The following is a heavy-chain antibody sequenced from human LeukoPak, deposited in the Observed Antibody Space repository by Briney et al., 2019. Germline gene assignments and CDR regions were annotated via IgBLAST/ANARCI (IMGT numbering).Heavy chain of an antibody. D-gene: IGHD6-13*01. CDR1: GFTFSSYE. Sequence: QTGGSLRLSCAASGFTFSSYEMNWVRQAPGKGLEWLSYISGSGSSIYYADSVKGRFTISRDNSKDSLYLQMNSLRADDTAVYYCARDLWVAAAGTRGAFDFWGQGTMVTVSS. V-gene: IGHV3-48*03. CDR3: ARDLWVAAAGTRGAFDF. J-gene: IGHJ3*01. CDR2: ISGSGSSI.